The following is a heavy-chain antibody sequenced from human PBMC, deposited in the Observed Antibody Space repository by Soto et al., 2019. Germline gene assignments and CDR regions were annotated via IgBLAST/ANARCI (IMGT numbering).Heavy chain of an antibody. Sequence: GGSLRLSCAASGFTFDDYAMHWVRQAPGKGLEWVSGISWNSGSIGYADSVKGRFTISRDNAKNSLYLQMNSLRAEDTALYYCAKVGYSSSALAYWGQGTLVTVSS. J-gene: IGHJ4*02. CDR1: GFTFDDYA. V-gene: IGHV3-9*01. D-gene: IGHD6-6*01. CDR2: ISWNSGSI. CDR3: AKVGYSSSALAY.